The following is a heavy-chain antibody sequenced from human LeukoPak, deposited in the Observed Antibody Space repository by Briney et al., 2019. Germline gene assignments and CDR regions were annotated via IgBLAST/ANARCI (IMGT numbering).Heavy chain of an antibody. CDR2: IYYSGST. Sequence: PSETLSLTCTVSGGSISSHYWSWIRQPPGKGLEWIGYIYYSGSTNYNPSLKSRVTISVDTSKNQFSLKLSSVTAADTAVYYCARIFRYCSSTSCYTWFDYWGQGTLVTVSS. J-gene: IGHJ4*02. CDR3: ARIFRYCSSTSCYTWFDY. CDR1: GGSISSHY. D-gene: IGHD2-2*02. V-gene: IGHV4-59*11.